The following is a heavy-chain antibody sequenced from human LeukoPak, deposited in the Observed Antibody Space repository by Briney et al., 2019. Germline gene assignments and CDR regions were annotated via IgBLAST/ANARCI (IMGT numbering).Heavy chain of an antibody. V-gene: IGHV4-4*07. J-gene: IGHJ2*01. CDR1: GGSISSYY. D-gene: IGHD3-9*01. CDR3: ARDQGNYDILTGYWGRDWYFDL. Sequence: SETLPLTCTVSGGSISSYYWSWIRQPAGKGLEWIGRIYTSGSTNYNPSLKSRVTMSVDTSKNQFSLKLSSVTAADTAVYYCARDQGNYDILTGYWGRDWYFDLWGRGTLVTVSS. CDR2: IYTSGST.